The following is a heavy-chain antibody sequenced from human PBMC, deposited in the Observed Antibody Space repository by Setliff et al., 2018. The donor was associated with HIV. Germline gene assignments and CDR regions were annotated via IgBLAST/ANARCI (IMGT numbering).Heavy chain of an antibody. D-gene: IGHD3-3*01. Sequence: SVKVSCKASGGSFSSYAISWVRQAPGQGLEWMGGIIPIFGTAKYAQKFQGRVTITTDESTSTAYMELSSLGSEDTAVYYCAKPSLEWSPNWFDPWGQGTLVTVSS. CDR3: AKPSLEWSPNWFDP. J-gene: IGHJ5*02. CDR2: IIPIFGTA. CDR1: GGSFSSYA. V-gene: IGHV1-69*05.